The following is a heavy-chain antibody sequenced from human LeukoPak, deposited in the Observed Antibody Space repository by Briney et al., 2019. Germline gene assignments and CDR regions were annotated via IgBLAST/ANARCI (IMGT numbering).Heavy chain of an antibody. Sequence: ASVKVSCKASGYTFTSYDINWVRQATGQGLEWMGWMNPNSGNTGYAQKFQGRVTMTRNTSISTAYMELSSLRSEDTAVYYCARVREYQLSELFDPWGQGTLVAVSS. CDR3: ARVREYQLSELFDP. D-gene: IGHD2-2*01. CDR2: MNPNSGNT. CDR1: GYTFTSYD. J-gene: IGHJ5*02. V-gene: IGHV1-8*01.